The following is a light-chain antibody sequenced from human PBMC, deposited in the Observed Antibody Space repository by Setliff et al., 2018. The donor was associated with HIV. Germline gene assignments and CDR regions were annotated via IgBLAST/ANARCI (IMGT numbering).Light chain of an antibody. CDR3: QQYYSTPPT. V-gene: IGKV4-1*01. Sequence: DIVMTQSPDSLAVSLGERATINCRSSQSVLLISNNKNYLAWYQQKPGQPPKLLMYWASTRESGVPDRFSGSGSGTDFTLTISSLQAEDVAVYFCQQYYSTPPTFGAGTKVDIK. CDR1: QSVLLISNNKNY. J-gene: IGKJ4*01. CDR2: WAS.